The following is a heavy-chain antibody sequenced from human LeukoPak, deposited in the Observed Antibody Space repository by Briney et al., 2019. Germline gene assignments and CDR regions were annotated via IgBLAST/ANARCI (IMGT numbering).Heavy chain of an antibody. CDR1: GFTFCDYF. Sequence: GGSLRLSCAASGFTFCDYFLTWFRQAPGKGLEGVSYISSSGSTKYYADSVKGRFTISRDNAKNSLYLQMNSLRAEDTAVYYCARVMRSLFSLWGKGTTVTVSS. J-gene: IGHJ6*04. D-gene: IGHD3-16*01. CDR3: ARVMRSLFSL. V-gene: IGHV3-11*01. CDR2: ISSSGSTK.